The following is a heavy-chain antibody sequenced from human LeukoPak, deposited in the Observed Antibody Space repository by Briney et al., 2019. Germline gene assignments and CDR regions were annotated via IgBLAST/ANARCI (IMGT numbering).Heavy chain of an antibody. Sequence: GGSLRLSCAASGFTFSDYYMSWIRQAPGKGLEWVSGISGSGDNTYYADSVKGRFTISRDNSKNTLYLQMNSLRAEDTAVYYCAKGSGYDTDFDYWGQRTLVSVSS. CDR2: ISGSGDNT. D-gene: IGHD5-12*01. CDR3: AKGSGYDTDFDY. CDR1: GFTFSDYY. V-gene: IGHV3-23*01. J-gene: IGHJ4*02.